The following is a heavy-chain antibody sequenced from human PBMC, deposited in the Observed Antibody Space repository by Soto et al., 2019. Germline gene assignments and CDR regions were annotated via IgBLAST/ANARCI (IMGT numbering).Heavy chain of an antibody. CDR3: ARAHDSGDVDY. Sequence: QVQLVQSGTEVREPGASVKVSCKSSGYSFTTYHINWVRQATGQGLEWMGSMNPYNGDTIYAQKFQGRATMTRSTSITTAYTELNSLRSDDTSIHYCARAHDSGDVDYWGQGTLVTVSS. CDR2: MNPYNGDT. J-gene: IGHJ4*02. CDR1: GYSFTTYH. V-gene: IGHV1-8*01. D-gene: IGHD4-17*01.